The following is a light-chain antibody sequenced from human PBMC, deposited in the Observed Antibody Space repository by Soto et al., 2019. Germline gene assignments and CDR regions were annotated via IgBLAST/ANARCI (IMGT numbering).Light chain of an antibody. CDR3: QQSYSAPPT. CDR2: GAS. V-gene: IGKV1-39*01. J-gene: IGKJ1*01. CDR1: QSVSNY. Sequence: DIQMTQSPSSLSASVGDRISITCRASQSVSNYLNWYQQRPGKAPKLLIFGASSLQSGVPSRFSGSGSGTDFTLTISSLQPEDFATYYCQQSYSAPPTFGQGTKVDIK.